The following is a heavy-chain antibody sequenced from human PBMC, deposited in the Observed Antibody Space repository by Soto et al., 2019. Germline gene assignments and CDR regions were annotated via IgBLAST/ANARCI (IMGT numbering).Heavy chain of an antibody. Sequence: EVQLLESGGGLIQPGGSLRLSCAASGFPFSTYEMTWARQSPGKGLEWVAFITSSGGPTYYADSVRGRFTMSRDNSKNTLYLRMDSLRVEETARYYCVKGGWLDDWGQGTLVTVSS. V-gene: IGHV3-23*01. CDR3: VKGGWLDD. CDR1: GFPFSTYE. J-gene: IGHJ5*02. CDR2: ITSSGGPT.